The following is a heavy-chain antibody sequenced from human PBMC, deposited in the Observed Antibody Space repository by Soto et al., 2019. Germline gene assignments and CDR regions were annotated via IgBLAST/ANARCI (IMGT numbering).Heavy chain of an antibody. D-gene: IGHD3-22*01. CDR1: GGTFSSYT. CDR2: IIPILDIA. CDR3: ASGYYYDSSGYSSPGFDY. Sequence: QVQLVQSGAEVKKPGSSVKVSCKASGGTFSSYTISWVRQAPGQGLEWMGRIIPILDIANYAQKFQGRVTITADKSTSTAYMELSSLRSEDTAVYYCASGYYYDSSGYSSPGFDYWGQGTLVTVSS. J-gene: IGHJ4*02. V-gene: IGHV1-69*02.